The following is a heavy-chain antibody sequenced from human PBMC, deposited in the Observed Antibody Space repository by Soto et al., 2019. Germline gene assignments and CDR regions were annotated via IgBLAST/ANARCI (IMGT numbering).Heavy chain of an antibody. D-gene: IGHD3-10*01. CDR1: ELTFSIHW. V-gene: IGHV3-7*03. CDR2: IRKDGGEK. CDR3: ARNLCWFVFDL. Sequence: EAQLVESGGGLVQPGGSLRLKCAASELTFSIHWMSWVRQAPGSGLEWVANIRKDGGEKEYVDSVKGRFTISRDNAENSLYLQMNSLRVDDTAVYYCARNLCWFVFDLWGQGTMVTVSS. J-gene: IGHJ3*01.